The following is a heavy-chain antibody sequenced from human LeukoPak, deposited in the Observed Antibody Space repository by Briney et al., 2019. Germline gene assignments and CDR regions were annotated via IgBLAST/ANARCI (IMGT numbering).Heavy chain of an antibody. CDR3: ASSELSSSWYNSY. V-gene: IGHV1-69*05. Sequence: GASVKVSCKASGGTFSSYAISWVRQAPGQGLEWMGRIIPIFGTANYAQKFQGRVTITTDESTSTAYMELSSLRSEDTAVYYCASSELSSSWYNSYWGQGTLVTVSS. D-gene: IGHD6-13*01. J-gene: IGHJ4*02. CDR2: IIPIFGTA. CDR1: GGTFSSYA.